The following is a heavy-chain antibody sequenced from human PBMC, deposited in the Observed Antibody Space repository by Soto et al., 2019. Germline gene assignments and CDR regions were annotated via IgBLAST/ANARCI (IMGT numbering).Heavy chain of an antibody. CDR2: INHSGST. Sequence: SETLSLTCAVYGGSFSGYYWSWIRQPPGKGLEWIGEINHSGSTNYNPSLKSRVTISVDTSKNQFSLKLSSVTAADTAVYYCARIALGYCSSTSCSANYYYYMDVWGKGTTVTVSS. D-gene: IGHD2-2*01. CDR1: GGSFSGYY. J-gene: IGHJ6*03. CDR3: ARIALGYCSSTSCSANYYYYMDV. V-gene: IGHV4-34*01.